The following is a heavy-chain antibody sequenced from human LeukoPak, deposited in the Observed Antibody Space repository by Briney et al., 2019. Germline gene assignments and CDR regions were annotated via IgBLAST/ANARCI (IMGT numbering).Heavy chain of an antibody. D-gene: IGHD3-22*01. CDR3: ATPLDYSDSSGYHQGGD. J-gene: IGHJ4*02. CDR1: GFTFSRYW. V-gene: IGHV3-7*03. Sequence: GGSLRLSCAASGFTFSRYWMTWVRQAPGKGLEWVANIKEDGSKKNYLDSVKGRFTISRDNARNSLYLQMNSLRAEDTAVYYCATPLDYSDSSGYHQGGDWGQGTLVTVSP. CDR2: IKEDGSKK.